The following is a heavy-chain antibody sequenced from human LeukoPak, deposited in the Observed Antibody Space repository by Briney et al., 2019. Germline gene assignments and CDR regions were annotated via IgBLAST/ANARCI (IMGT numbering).Heavy chain of an antibody. CDR1: GFTFSTYS. CDR2: ISSSSSYI. CDR3: ARGRDPVWFGEN. Sequence: PGGSLRLSCAASGFTFSTYSMNWVRQAPGKGLEWVSSISSSSSYIYYADSVKGRFTISRDNAKNSLYLQLNSLRDEDTAVYYCARGRDPVWFGENWGQGTLVTVSS. D-gene: IGHD3-10*01. J-gene: IGHJ4*02. V-gene: IGHV3-21*01.